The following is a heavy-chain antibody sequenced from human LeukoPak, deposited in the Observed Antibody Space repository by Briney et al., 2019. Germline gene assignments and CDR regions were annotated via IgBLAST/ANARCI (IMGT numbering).Heavy chain of an antibody. CDR3: VRGGASSNTNSDY. V-gene: IGHV3-74*01. J-gene: IGHJ4*02. CDR2: INSDGSST. D-gene: IGHD4-11*01. CDR1: GVTFNSYW. Sequence: PGGSLRLSCAAAGVTFNSYWMHWVRQGPGKGLVWVSRINSDGSSTSYADSVKGRFTISRDNAKNTLYLQMNSLRAEDTAVYYCVRGGASSNTNSDYWGQGTLLTVSS.